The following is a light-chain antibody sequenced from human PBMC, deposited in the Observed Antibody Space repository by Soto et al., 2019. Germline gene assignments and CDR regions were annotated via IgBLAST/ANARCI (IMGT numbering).Light chain of an antibody. CDR3: QSYDTTLSGVV. CDR2: DDN. CDR1: SSNIGAGYD. Sequence: QSVVTQTPSVSGAPGQKITMSCTGSSSNIGAGYDVHWYQQLPGAAPKLLIYDDNNRPSGIPDRFSASKSGTSASLAITGLQGDDEANYYCQSYDTTLSGVVFGAGTKRPS. V-gene: IGLV1-40*01. J-gene: IGLJ2*01.